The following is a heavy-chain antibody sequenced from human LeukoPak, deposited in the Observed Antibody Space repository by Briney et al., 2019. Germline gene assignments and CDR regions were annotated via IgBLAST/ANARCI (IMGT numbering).Heavy chain of an antibody. CDR3: IRQLNDAFDI. CDR1: GFTFSGSA. J-gene: IGHJ3*02. Sequence: GGSLKLFCAASGFTFSGSAMHWVRQASGKGLEWVGRIRSKTNSYATAYAASVKGRFTISRDDSKNMAYLQMNSLKTEDTAVYYCIRQLNDAFDIWGQGTMVTVSS. CDR2: IRSKTNSYAT. V-gene: IGHV3-73*01.